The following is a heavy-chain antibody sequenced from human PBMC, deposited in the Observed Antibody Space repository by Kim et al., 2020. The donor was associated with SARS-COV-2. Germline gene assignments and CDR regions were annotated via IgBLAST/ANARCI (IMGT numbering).Heavy chain of an antibody. J-gene: IGHJ4*02. Sequence: KRDSPSLKSRLTITKDTSKNQVVLTMTNMDPVDTATYYCAHSLHSSGHDYWGQGTLVTVSS. CDR3: AHSLHSSGHDY. D-gene: IGHD6-19*01. CDR2: K. V-gene: IGHV2-5*01.